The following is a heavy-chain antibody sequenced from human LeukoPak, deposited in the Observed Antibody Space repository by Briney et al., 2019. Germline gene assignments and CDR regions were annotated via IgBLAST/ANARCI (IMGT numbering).Heavy chain of an antibody. J-gene: IGHJ6*03. CDR1: GDSISSGDYY. CDR3: ARQGGGRPSYYNPIYYYYMDV. Sequence: SQTLSLTCTVSGDSISSGDYYWSWIRQPAGKGLEWIGRISSSGSTNYNPSLKSRVTISVDTSKNQCSLKLSSVTAADTAVYHCARQGGGRPSYYNPIYYYYMDVWGKGTTVTISS. D-gene: IGHD3-10*01. CDR2: ISSSGST. V-gene: IGHV4-61*02.